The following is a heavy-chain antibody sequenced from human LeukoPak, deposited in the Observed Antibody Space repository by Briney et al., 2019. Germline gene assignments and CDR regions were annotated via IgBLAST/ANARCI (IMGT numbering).Heavy chain of an antibody. J-gene: IGHJ4*02. CDR1: GGSISSSTCF. CDR3: ARDDQWLGHFDY. CDR2: IYYTGTT. Sequence: SETLSLTCAVSGGSISSSTCFWGWIRQPPGKGLEWIGNIYYTGTTYYNPSLKSRVTISVDRSKNQLSLRLSSVTAADTAVYYCARDDQWLGHFDYWGQGTLVTVSS. V-gene: IGHV4-39*07. D-gene: IGHD6-19*01.